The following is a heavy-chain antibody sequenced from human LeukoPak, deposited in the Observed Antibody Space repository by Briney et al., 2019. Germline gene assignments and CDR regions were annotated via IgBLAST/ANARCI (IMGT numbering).Heavy chain of an antibody. J-gene: IGHJ4*02. V-gene: IGHV1-2*02. CDR3: AREVVVPAAELFDY. Sequence: ASVKVSCKASGYTFTGYYMHWVRQAPGQGLEWMGWINPNSGGTNYAQKFQGRVTMTRDTSIGTAYMELGRLRSDDTAVYYRAREVVVPAAELFDYWGQGTLVTVSS. CDR1: GYTFTGYY. D-gene: IGHD2-2*01. CDR2: INPNSGGT.